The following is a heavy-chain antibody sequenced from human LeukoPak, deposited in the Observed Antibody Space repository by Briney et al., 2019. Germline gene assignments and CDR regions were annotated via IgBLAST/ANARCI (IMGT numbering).Heavy chain of an antibody. Sequence: SETLSLTCTVSGGPISSYYWSWIRQPPGKGLGWVGYIYYSGSTNYNPSLKSRVPISVDTSKNQFSLKLSSVTAADTAVYYCARRKGYSSGWYPSYYFDYWGQGTLVTVSS. CDR1: GGPISSYY. CDR2: IYYSGST. CDR3: ARRKGYSSGWYPSYYFDY. J-gene: IGHJ4*02. V-gene: IGHV4-59*08. D-gene: IGHD6-19*01.